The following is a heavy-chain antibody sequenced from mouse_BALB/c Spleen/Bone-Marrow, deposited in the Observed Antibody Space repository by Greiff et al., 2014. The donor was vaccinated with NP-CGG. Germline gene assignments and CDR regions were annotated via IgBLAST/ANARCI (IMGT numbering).Heavy chain of an antibody. J-gene: IGHJ4*01. Sequence: VQLQHSGPELVKPGASVKISCKASGYSFTDYYMHWVKQSHVKSLEWIGRINPYNGATSYNQNFKDKASLTVDKSSTTAYMELHSLTSEDSAVYYCATDRYDEDYAMDYWGQGTSVTVSS. CDR3: ATDRYDEDYAMDY. CDR2: INPYNGAT. CDR1: GYSFTDYY. D-gene: IGHD2-14*01. V-gene: IGHV1-26*01.